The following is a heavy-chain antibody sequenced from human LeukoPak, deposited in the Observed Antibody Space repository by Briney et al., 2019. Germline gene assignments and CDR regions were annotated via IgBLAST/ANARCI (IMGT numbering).Heavy chain of an antibody. CDR2: IDSSGIYT. J-gene: IGHJ1*01. CDR3: AKNSVVVTAIRGYYHH. CDR1: GFTFSNYG. D-gene: IGHD2-21*02. V-gene: IGHV3-23*01. Sequence: PGGSLRLSCAASGFTFSNYGMIWIRQAPGKGLEWVSAIDSSGIYTYYADSVKGRFSVSRDNSKNTLYLKMNSLRAEDTAVYFCAKNSVVVTAIRGYYHHWGQGTLVTVSS.